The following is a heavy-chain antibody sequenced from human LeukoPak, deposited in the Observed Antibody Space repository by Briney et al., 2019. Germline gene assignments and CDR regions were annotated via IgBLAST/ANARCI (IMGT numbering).Heavy chain of an antibody. Sequence: PGGSLRLYCAASGFTFRSYGMHWVRQAPGKGLEWVAVISYDGSNKYYADSVKGRFTISRDNSKKTLYLQMNSLRAEDTAVYYCAKARWSAALYYFDYWGQGTLVTVSS. D-gene: IGHD6-13*01. CDR2: ISYDGSNK. CDR1: GFTFRSYG. J-gene: IGHJ4*02. V-gene: IGHV3-30*18. CDR3: AKARWSAALYYFDY.